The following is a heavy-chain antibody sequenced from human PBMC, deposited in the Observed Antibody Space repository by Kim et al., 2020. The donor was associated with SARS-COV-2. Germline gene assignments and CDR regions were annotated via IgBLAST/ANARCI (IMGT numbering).Heavy chain of an antibody. CDR2: INQSGST. CDR1: GGSFSGYY. Sequence: SETLSLTCAVYGGSFSGYYWNWIRQPPGKGLEWIGEINQSGSTNYNPSLKSRVTISIDTSNNQFSLKVNSVTAADTAVYYCARGPRPLRSYFDNWGQGT. V-gene: IGHV4-34*01. J-gene: IGHJ4*02. CDR3: ARGPRPLRSYFDN. D-gene: IGHD3-16*01.